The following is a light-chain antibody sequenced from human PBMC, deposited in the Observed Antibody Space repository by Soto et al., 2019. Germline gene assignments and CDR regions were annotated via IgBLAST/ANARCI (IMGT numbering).Light chain of an antibody. CDR1: SSDVGGYNF. Sequence: QSALTQPASVSGSPGQSITISCTGTSSDVGGYNFVSWYQQHPGKAPRLMLFDVNNRPSGVSTRFSDTNSVNTAYLTTSCLQAEDEADYYCCAYSGSNTIVVVGGGTKLTVL. V-gene: IGLV2-14*03. J-gene: IGLJ2*01. CDR2: DVN. CDR3: CAYSGSNTIVV.